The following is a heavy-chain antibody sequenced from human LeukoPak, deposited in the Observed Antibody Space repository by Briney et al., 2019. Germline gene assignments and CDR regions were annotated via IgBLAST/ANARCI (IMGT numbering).Heavy chain of an antibody. D-gene: IGHD2-2*01. Sequence: PGGSLRLSCAASGFTFSSYAMSWVRQAPGKGLEWVSAISGSGGSTYYADSVKGRFTISRDNSKNTLCLQMNSLRAEDTAVYYCARDRGLVVVPAAIRFRYWGQGTLVTVSS. CDR3: ARDRGLVVVPAAIRFRY. V-gene: IGHV3-23*01. CDR1: GFTFSSYA. CDR2: ISGSGGST. J-gene: IGHJ4*02.